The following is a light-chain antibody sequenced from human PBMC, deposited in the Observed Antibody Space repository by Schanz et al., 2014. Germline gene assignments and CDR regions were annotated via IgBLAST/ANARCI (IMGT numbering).Light chain of an antibody. Sequence: AIQLTQSPSSLSASVEDRVTITCRASQGIDSAIAWYQQRPGNTPKLLIYDASTLDTGVPSRFSGSGSGADFSFTISSLQPEDFATYYCQQFKTYPLTFGGGSKVEMK. J-gene: IGKJ4*01. V-gene: IGKV1-13*02. CDR3: QQFKTYPLT. CDR1: QGIDSA. CDR2: DAS.